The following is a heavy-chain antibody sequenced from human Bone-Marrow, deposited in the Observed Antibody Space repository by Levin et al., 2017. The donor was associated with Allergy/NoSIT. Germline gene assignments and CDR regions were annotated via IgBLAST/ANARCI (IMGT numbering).Heavy chain of an antibody. CDR1: GSTFTSYD. D-gene: IGHD1-26*01. CDR2: MNPNSGNT. CDR3: ARVSKWELLYLFGGDAFDI. J-gene: IGHJ3*02. V-gene: IGHV1-8*01. Sequence: GGSLRLSCKASGSTFTSYDINWVRQATGQGLEWMGWMNPNSGNTGYAQKFQGRVTMTRNTSISTAYMELSSLRSEDTAVYYCARVSKWELLYLFGGDAFDIWGQGTMVTVSS.